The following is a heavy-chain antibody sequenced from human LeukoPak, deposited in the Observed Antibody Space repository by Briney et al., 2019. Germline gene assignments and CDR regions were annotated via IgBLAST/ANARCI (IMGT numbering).Heavy chain of an antibody. CDR2: ISAYNGNT. J-gene: IGHJ4*02. CDR3: ARDRYYYDSSGYYYFDY. V-gene: IGHV1-18*01. CDR1: GYTFTSYG. Sequence: ASVKVSCKASGYTFTSYGISWVRQAPGQGLEWMGWISAYNGNTNYAQKLRGRVTMTTDTSTSTAYMELRSLRSDDTAVYYCARDRYYYDSSGYYYFDYWGQGTLVTVSS. D-gene: IGHD3-22*01.